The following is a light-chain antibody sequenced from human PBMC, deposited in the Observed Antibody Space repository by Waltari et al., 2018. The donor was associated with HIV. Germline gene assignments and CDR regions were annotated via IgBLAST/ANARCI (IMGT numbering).Light chain of an antibody. V-gene: IGKV3-20*01. CDR2: AAS. J-gene: IGKJ1*01. CDR3: LHYGVSVWT. CDR1: QPVMNNN. Sequence: MLTQSPGALSLSPGDRATLSCRASQPVMNNNLAWYQQKPGRTPRLLIYAASKRATGIPDRFSGSGSGSDFTLTISGLDPEDFAIYYCLHYGVSVWTFGQG.